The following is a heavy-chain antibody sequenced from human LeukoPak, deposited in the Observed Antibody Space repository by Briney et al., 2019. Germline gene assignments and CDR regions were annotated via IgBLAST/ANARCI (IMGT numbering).Heavy chain of an antibody. CDR1: GDSISSGGYS. J-gene: IGHJ6*03. CDR2: IYYSGST. D-gene: IGHD2-15*01. Sequence: SETLSLTCGVSGDSISSGGYSWSWIRQPPGKGLEWIGYIYYSGSTYYNPSLKSRVTISVDTSKNQFSLKLNSLTAADTAIYYCARGAADRNTYYYYIDVWGKGTTVTVSS. V-gene: IGHV4-30-4*07. CDR3: ARGAADRNTYYYYIDV.